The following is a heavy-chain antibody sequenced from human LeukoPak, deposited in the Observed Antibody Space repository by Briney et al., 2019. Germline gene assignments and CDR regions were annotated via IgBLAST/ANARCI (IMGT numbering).Heavy chain of an antibody. CDR2: IYTSGST. Sequence: SSETLSLTCTVSGGSISSYYWSWIRQPAGKGLEWIGRIYTSGSTNYNPSLKSRVTMSVHTSKNQFALKLSSVTAAATAVYYCASGGLYSGSYYVDYWGQGTLVTVSS. J-gene: IGHJ4*02. V-gene: IGHV4-4*07. CDR1: GGSISSYY. CDR3: ASGGLYSGSYYVDY. D-gene: IGHD1-26*01.